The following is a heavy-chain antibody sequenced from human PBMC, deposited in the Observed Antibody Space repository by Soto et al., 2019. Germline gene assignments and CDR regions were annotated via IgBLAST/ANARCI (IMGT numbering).Heavy chain of an antibody. Sequence: PGGSLRLSCVASGFTFSRAWMRWVRQAPGKGLEWVGHIKRESDGGTTDYAAPVKGRFTISRDDSTSTLYLQMHSLKAEDTAVYYCTTGANEAWRRHYYYGLDVWGQGTTVTVSS. V-gene: IGHV3-15*01. CDR1: GFTFSRAW. CDR3: TTGANEAWRRHYYYGLDV. J-gene: IGHJ6*02. CDR2: IKRESDGGTT. D-gene: IGHD1-1*01.